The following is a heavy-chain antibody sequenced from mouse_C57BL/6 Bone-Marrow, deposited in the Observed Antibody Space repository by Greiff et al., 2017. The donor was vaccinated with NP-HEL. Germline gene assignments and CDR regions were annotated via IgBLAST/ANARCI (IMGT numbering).Heavy chain of an antibody. Sequence: EVKLQESGAELVRPGASVKLSCTASGFNIKDDYMHWVKQRPEQGLEWIGWIDPENGDTEYASKFQGKATITADTSSNTAYLQLSSLTSEDTAVYYCRNYYFDYWGQGTTLTVSS. CDR1: GFNIKDDY. V-gene: IGHV14-4*01. CDR2: IDPENGDT. J-gene: IGHJ2*01. CDR3: RNYYFDY.